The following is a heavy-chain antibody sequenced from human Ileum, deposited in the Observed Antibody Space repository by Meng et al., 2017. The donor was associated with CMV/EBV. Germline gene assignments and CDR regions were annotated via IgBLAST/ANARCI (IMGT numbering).Heavy chain of an antibody. CDR2: ISYIDYT. J-gene: IGHJ4*02. V-gene: IGHV4-59*01. CDR1: GGSINTYY. D-gene: IGHD2-2*01. CDR3: TRGFPGGGHAVFSDY. Sequence: SETLSLTCAVSGGSINTYYWTWIRQSPGKGLEWIGYISYIDYTSYNPSLKSRVAISKDTSKNQFFLNLRSVTAADTAVYYCTRGFPGGGHAVFSDYWVLGTLVTVSS.